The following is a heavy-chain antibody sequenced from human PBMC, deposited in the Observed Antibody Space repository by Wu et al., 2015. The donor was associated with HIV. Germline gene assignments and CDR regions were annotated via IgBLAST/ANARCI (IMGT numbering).Heavy chain of an antibody. CDR3: ARDGSLSALENWFDP. Sequence: QVLLVQSGPEVKKPGSSVKVSCKASGYRFINYGINWVRQAPGQGLECLGWISTYNGNTNYAQKFQGRVTMTADTSTSTAYMELRSLRSDDTAVYYCARDGSLSALENWFDPWGQGTLVTVSS. J-gene: IGHJ5*02. D-gene: IGHD3-10*01. V-gene: IGHV1-18*01. CDR2: ISTYNGNT. CDR1: GYRFINYG.